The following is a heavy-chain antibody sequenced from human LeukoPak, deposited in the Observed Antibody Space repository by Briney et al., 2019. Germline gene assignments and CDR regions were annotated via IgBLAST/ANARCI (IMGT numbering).Heavy chain of an antibody. CDR1: GFTFSSYA. Sequence: GASLRLSCAASGFTFSSYAMSWVRQAPGKGLEWVSAISGSGGSTYYADSVKGRFTISRDNSKNTLYLQMNSLRAEDTAVYYCAKALYYYGSGYDYWGQGTLVTVSS. V-gene: IGHV3-23*01. CDR3: AKALYYYGSGYDY. J-gene: IGHJ4*02. CDR2: ISGSGGST. D-gene: IGHD3-10*01.